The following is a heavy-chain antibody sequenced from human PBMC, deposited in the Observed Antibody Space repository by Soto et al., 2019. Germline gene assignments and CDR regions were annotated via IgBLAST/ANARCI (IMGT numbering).Heavy chain of an antibody. CDR3: ARPQGGKLLYDYGIDV. D-gene: IGHD2-21*01. J-gene: IGHJ6*04. CDR1: GFPFSSYG. CDR2: IWYDGSNK. V-gene: IGHV3-33*01. Sequence: GGSLRLSCAASGFPFSSYGMHLVRQSPGKGLEWVAVIWYDGSNKYYADSVKGRFTISRDNSKNTLYLQMNSLRAEDTAVYYCARPQGGKLLYDYGIDVWGKGNPVTVSS.